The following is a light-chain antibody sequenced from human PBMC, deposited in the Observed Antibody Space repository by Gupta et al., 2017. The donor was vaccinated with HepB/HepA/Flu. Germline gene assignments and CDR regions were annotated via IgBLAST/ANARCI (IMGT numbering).Light chain of an antibody. Sequence: IQMTQSPSSLSASVGDTIIITCRASQSISTYLNWYQQRPGKAPSLLIYAASSLQSGCPPRFSGSGSGTAFTLTISSLQPEDFATYYCQQSYSTPFLFGPGTKVDLK. CDR1: QSISTY. CDR2: AAS. V-gene: IGKV1-39*01. J-gene: IGKJ3*01. CDR3: QQSYSTPFL.